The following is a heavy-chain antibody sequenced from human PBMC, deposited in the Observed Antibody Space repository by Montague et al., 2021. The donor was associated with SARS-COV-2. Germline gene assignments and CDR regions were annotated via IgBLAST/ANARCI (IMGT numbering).Heavy chain of an antibody. Sequence: SRRLSCAASGFTFSSYAMRWVRQAPGKGLEWVAVISYDGSNKYYADSVKGRFTISRDNSKNTLYLQMNSLRAEDTAMYYCVGQLLFHYYGVDVWGQGTTVTVSS. V-gene: IGHV3-30*04. CDR3: VGQLLFHYYGVDV. D-gene: IGHD2-2*01. CDR1: GFTFSSYA. CDR2: ISYDGSNK. J-gene: IGHJ6*02.